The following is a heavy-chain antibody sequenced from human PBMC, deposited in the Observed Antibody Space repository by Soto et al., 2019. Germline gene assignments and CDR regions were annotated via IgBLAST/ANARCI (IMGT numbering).Heavy chain of an antibody. CDR1: GFRFKEYG. D-gene: IGHD2-2*01. CDR2: IWYDGSNK. Sequence: QVQLVESGGGVVQPGGSLRLSCEAYGFRFKEYGMHWVRQAPGKGLEWVAVIWYDGSNKYYSDTLEGRFTISRDNSKNTVSLQMNSLRVGDTAVYFCAKARASVRLSALDYWGQGTLVTVSS. V-gene: IGHV3-33*06. J-gene: IGHJ4*02. CDR3: AKARASVRLSALDY.